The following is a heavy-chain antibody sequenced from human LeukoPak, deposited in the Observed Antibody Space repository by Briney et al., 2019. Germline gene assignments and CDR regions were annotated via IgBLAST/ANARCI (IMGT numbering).Heavy chain of an antibody. CDR1: GFTFSSYA. CDR2: ISSNGGST. Sequence: GGSLRLSCSASGFTFSSYAMYWVRQAPGKGLEYVSAISSNGGSTDYADSVKGRFTISRDNSKNTLYLQMTSLRAEDTAVYYCARLASDSNGWYHFDNWGQGTLVTVSS. CDR3: ARLASDSNGWYHFDN. V-gene: IGHV3-64D*06. J-gene: IGHJ4*02. D-gene: IGHD6-19*01.